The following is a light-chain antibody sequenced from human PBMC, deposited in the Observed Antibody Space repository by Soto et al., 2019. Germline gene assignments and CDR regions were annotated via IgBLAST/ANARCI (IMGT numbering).Light chain of an antibody. CDR1: QSVSSD. Sequence: EIVLQQSPATLSLSPGERATLSCRASQSVSSDLAWYQQKPGQAPRLLIYDAYNRATGIPARFSCSGSGTDFTLPIGSLEPEDFAVYYCQQRSNWPRYTFGQGTKLEI. CDR2: DAY. J-gene: IGKJ2*01. CDR3: QQRSNWPRYT. V-gene: IGKV3-11*01.